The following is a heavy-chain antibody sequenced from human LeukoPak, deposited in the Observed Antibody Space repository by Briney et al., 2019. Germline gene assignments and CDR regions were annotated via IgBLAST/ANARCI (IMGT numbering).Heavy chain of an antibody. CDR3: ARDSSGDPLFDY. V-gene: IGHV3-21*01. J-gene: IGHJ4*02. CDR1: GFTFTSYS. D-gene: IGHD4-17*01. Sequence: GGSLRLSCAPSGFTFTSYSMNWVRQAPGKGLEWVSSISSRSTYIYYADSVKGRFTISRDNAKNSLYLQMNSLRAEDTAVYYCARDSSGDPLFDYWGQGTLVTVSS. CDR2: ISSRSTYI.